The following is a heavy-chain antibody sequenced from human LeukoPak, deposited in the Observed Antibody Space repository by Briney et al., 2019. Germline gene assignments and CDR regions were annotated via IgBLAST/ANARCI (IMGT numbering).Heavy chain of an antibody. V-gene: IGHV3-21*06. D-gene: IGHD2-15*01. J-gene: IGHJ6*03. CDR1: GFTFSSYN. Sequence: GGSLRLSCAASGFTFSSYNMNWVRQAPGKGLEWVSSISSSSSYIYYADSVKGRFTISRDNAKNSLYLQMNSLRAEDTAVYYCARVVAFRGYMDVWGKGTTVTVSS. CDR3: ARVVAFRGYMDV. CDR2: ISSSSSYI.